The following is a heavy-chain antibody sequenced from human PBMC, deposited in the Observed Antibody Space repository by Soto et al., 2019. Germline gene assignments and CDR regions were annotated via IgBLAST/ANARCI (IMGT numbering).Heavy chain of an antibody. CDR1: GYTFTSYA. V-gene: IGHV1-3*01. CDR3: AREPRQYSSSWDWFDP. Sequence: ASVKVSCKASGYTFTSYAMHWVRQAPGQRLEWMGWINAGNGNTKYSQKFQGRVTITRDTSASTAYMELSSLRSEDTAVYYCAREPRQYSSSWDWFDPWGQGTLVTVSS. J-gene: IGHJ5*02. CDR2: INAGNGNT. D-gene: IGHD6-13*01.